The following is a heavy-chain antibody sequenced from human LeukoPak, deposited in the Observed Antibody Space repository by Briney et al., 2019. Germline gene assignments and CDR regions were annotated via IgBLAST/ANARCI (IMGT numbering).Heavy chain of an antibody. V-gene: IGHV3-30*18. D-gene: IGHD6-13*01. J-gene: IGHJ1*01. CDR2: ISYDGSNK. CDR1: GFTFSSYD. Sequence: RSGGSLRLSCSASGFTFSSYDMYWVRQAPGKGLEWVALISYDGSNKYYADSVKGRFTISRDNSKNTLYLQMNSLSAEDTAVYYCAKDLRGQQVAAEYFQYWGQGTLVTVSS. CDR3: AKDLRGQQVAAEYFQY.